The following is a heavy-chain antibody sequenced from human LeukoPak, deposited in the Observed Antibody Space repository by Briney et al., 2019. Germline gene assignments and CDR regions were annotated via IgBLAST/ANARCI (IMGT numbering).Heavy chain of an antibody. J-gene: IGHJ4*02. D-gene: IGHD1-7*01. V-gene: IGHV4-59*01. CDR2: IHHTGKN. CDR3: AKWHEKLLAFDS. CDR1: GGSISSYY. Sequence: PSETLSLTCTVSGGSISSYYWSWIRQSPGKGLEWIGYIHHTGKNWYNPPLQSRVTLSVDTSKSEFSLRLNSVTAADTAVYYCAKWHEKLLAFDSWGQGTLATVSS.